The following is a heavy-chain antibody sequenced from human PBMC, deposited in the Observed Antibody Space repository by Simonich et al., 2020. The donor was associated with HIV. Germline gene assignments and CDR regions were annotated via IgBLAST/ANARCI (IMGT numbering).Heavy chain of an antibody. CDR1: GGSISSNS. J-gene: IGHJ3*02. CDR2: IYTRGSP. D-gene: IGHD3-10*01. CDR3: ARDRDFTIYAFDI. Sequence: QVQLQESGPGLVKPSETLSLTCNVSGGSISSNSWSGIGPTAGKGLEWIGRIYTRGSPNYNPSPQSRVTISVDKSKTQFSLKLSSVTAADTAVYYCARDRDFTIYAFDIWGQGTMVTVSS. V-gene: IGHV4-4*07.